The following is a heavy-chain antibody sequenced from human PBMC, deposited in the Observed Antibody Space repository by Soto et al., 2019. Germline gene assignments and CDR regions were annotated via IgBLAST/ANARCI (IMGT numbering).Heavy chain of an antibody. CDR3: ARRGEGYCSGGSCYSSYYYYGMDV. V-gene: IGHV5-10-1*01. CDR1: GYSFTSYW. D-gene: IGHD2-15*01. Sequence: GESLKISCKGSGYSFTSYWISWVRQMPGKGLEWMGRIDPSDSYTNYSPSFQGHVTISADKSISTAYLQWSSLKASDTAMYYCARRGEGYCSGGSCYSSYYYYGMDVWGQGTTVT. CDR2: IDPSDSYT. J-gene: IGHJ6*02.